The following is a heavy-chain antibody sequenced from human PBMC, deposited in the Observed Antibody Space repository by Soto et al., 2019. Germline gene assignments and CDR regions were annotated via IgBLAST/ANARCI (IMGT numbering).Heavy chain of an antibody. V-gene: IGHV1-69*12. J-gene: IGHJ5*02. CDR3: ESRDYGGNSGWFDP. Sequence: QVQLVQSGAEVKKPGSSVKVSCKASGGTFSSYAISWVRQAPVQGLEWVGGIIPIFGTANYAQKVEGRVTITADESTSTPYMELSSLRSEDTAVYYCESRDYGGNSGWFDPWGQGTLVTVSS. CDR1: GGTFSSYA. CDR2: IIPIFGTA. D-gene: IGHD4-17*01.